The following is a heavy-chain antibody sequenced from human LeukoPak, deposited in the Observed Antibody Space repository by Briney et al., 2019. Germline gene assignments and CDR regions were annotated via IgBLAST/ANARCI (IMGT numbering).Heavy chain of an antibody. CDR3: ASTICISNSCYPGVVDY. V-gene: IGHV4-61*02. J-gene: IGHJ4*02. CDR1: GGLISSGSYY. D-gene: IGHD2-2*01. CDR2: IYSSGST. Sequence: SETLSLTCTVSGGLISSGSYYWSWIRQPAGKGLEWIGRIYSSGSTNYNPALRSRLTISVDTSKNQFSLKLSSVTAADTAVYYCASTICISNSCYPGVVDYWGQGTLVTVSS.